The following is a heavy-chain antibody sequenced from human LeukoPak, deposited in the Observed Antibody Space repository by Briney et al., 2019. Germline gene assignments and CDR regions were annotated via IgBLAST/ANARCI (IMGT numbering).Heavy chain of an antibody. D-gene: IGHD1-14*01. V-gene: IGHV3-74*01. CDR1: GFTFSSYW. CDR2: INSDGSST. Sequence: GGSLRLSCAASGFTFSSYWMHWVRQAPGKGLVWVSRINSDGSSTDYADSVKGRFTISRDNAKNTLYLQMNSLRAEDTAIYYCGRVVTTSEDWGRGILVTVST. J-gene: IGHJ4*02. CDR3: GRVVTTSED.